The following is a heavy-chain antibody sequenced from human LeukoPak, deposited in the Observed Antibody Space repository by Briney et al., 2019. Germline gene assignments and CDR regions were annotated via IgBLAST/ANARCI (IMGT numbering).Heavy chain of an antibody. CDR3: ARVVVISPTYYFDF. Sequence: GGSLSLSCAPSGFTLSRYWITWVGQPAGKGRNWVANIRQDGSEIYYVDYVKGRFTMSRDNAKNSLYLQMNSLSAEDTAVYYCARVVVISPTYYFDFWGQGALVTVPS. CDR1: GFTLSRYW. V-gene: IGHV3-7*01. D-gene: IGHD3-22*01. CDR2: IRQDGSEI. J-gene: IGHJ4*02.